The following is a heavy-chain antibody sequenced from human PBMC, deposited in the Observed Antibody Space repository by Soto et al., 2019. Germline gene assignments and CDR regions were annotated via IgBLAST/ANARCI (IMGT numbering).Heavy chain of an antibody. CDR1: GYTFTSYG. J-gene: IGHJ6*02. Sequence: QVQLVQSGAEVKKPGASVKVSCKASGYTFTSYGISWVRQAPGQGLEWMGWISAYNGNTNYAQKLQGKVTMTTETSTNTAYMELRVLRSDDTAVYYCAGDGGTIFGGLDIWYYYYGMDVWGQGTTVTVS. CDR2: ISAYNGNT. D-gene: IGHD3-3*01. V-gene: IGHV1-18*01. CDR3: AGDGGTIFGGLDIWYYYYGMDV.